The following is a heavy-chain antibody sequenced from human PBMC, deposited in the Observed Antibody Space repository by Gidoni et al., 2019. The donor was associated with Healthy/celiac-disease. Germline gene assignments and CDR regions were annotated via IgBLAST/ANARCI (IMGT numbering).Heavy chain of an antibody. CDR2: ISGSGGST. Sequence: EVQLLEAGGGLVQPGGSLRRSCAACGFTFSRYAMSWARQAPGKGLEWVSAISGSGGSTYYADSVKGRFTISRDNSKNTLYLQMNSLRAEDTAVYYCAKPPDPTGDYWGQGTLVTVSS. J-gene: IGHJ4*02. CDR3: AKPPDPTGDY. CDR1: GFTFSRYA. V-gene: IGHV3-23*01.